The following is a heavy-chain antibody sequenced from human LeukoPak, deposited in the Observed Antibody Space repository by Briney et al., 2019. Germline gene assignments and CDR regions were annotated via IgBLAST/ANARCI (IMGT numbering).Heavy chain of an antibody. Sequence: GGSLRLSCAASGFTSGFTFSSYGMHWVRQAPGKGLEWVAVISYDGSNKYYADSVKGRFTISRDNSKNTLYLQMNSLRAEDTAVYYCAKVSVGYSGYGRGDLADYWGQGTLVTVSS. CDR2: ISYDGSNK. V-gene: IGHV3-30*18. CDR3: AKVSVGYSGYGRGDLADY. CDR1: GFTFSSYG. J-gene: IGHJ4*02. D-gene: IGHD5-12*01.